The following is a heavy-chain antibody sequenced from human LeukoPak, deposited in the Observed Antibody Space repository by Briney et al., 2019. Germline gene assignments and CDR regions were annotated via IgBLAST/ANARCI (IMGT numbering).Heavy chain of an antibody. V-gene: IGHV3-23*01. Sequence: PGGSLRLSCAASGFTFSSYAMSWVRQAPGKGLEWVSAISGSGGSTYYADSVKGRFTISRDNSKNTLYLQMNSLRAEDTAVYYCARVSSGTLEYGSGSYWSRPMDVWGQGTTVTVSS. J-gene: IGHJ6*02. CDR2: ISGSGGST. CDR3: ARVSSGTLEYGSGSYWSRPMDV. D-gene: IGHD3-10*01. CDR1: GFTFSSYA.